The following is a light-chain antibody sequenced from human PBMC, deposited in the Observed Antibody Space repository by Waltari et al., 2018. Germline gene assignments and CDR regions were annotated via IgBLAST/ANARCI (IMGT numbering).Light chain of an antibody. J-gene: IGLJ2*01. Sequence: SSELTQDPAVSVALGQTVRITCQGDSLRSYYASWYQQKPGQAPVLVIYGKNNRPSGIPDRFSGSRSGNTASLTITGAQAEDEADYYCNSRDSSGNHLVFGGGTKLTVL. CDR2: GKN. V-gene: IGLV3-19*01. CDR1: SLRSYY. CDR3: NSRDSSGNHLV.